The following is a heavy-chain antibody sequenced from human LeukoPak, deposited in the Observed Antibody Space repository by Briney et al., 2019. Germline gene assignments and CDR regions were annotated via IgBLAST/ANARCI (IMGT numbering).Heavy chain of an antibody. CDR3: AREAYDFWSGYWPVDY. J-gene: IGHJ4*02. Sequence: ASVKVSCKASSYTFTSYGISWVRQAPGQGLEWMGWISAYNGNTNYAQKLQGRVTMTTDTSTSTAYMELRSLRSDDTAVYYCAREAYDFWSGYWPVDYWGQGTLVTVSS. CDR1: SYTFTSYG. CDR2: ISAYNGNT. D-gene: IGHD3-3*01. V-gene: IGHV1-18*01.